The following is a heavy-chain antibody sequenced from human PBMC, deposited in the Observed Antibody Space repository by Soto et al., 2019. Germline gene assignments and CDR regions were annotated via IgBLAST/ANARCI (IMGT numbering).Heavy chain of an antibody. Sequence: TSETLSLTCAVYGGSFSGYYWTWIRQPPGTGLEWIGEINHSGSTNYNPSLKSRVTISVDTSKNQFSLKLTSVTAADTAVYYCSRDDSDWFFNWGRGTLVTVSS. V-gene: IGHV4-34*01. CDR3: SRDDSDWFFN. J-gene: IGHJ4*02. D-gene: IGHD3-9*01. CDR2: INHSGST. CDR1: GGSFSGYY.